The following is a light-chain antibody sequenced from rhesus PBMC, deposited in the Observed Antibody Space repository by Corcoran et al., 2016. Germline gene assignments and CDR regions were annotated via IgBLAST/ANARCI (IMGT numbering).Light chain of an antibody. CDR2: RAS. CDR3: MQYTHIPFT. CDR1: QSFSSW. J-gene: IGKJ3*01. V-gene: IGKV1-22*01. Sequence: DIQMTQSPSSLSASVGDTVTITCRASQSFSSWLAWYQQKPGKAPKVLIYRASRLQPGVPSRFSGSGSGTDFTLKVSRVEAEDVGVYYCMQYTHIPFTFGPGTKLDIK.